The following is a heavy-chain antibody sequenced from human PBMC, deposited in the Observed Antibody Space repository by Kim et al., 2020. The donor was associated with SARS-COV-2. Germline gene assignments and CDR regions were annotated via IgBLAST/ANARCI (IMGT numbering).Heavy chain of an antibody. CDR3: ATHGKKYYDILTGYYMDAFDI. V-gene: IGHV5-51*01. CDR2: IYPGDSDT. Sequence: GESLKISCKGSGYSFTSYWIGWVRQMPGKGLEWMGIIYPGDSDTRYSPSFQGQVTISADKSISTAYLQWSSLKASDTAMYYCATHGKKYYDILTGYYMDAFDIWGKGTMVTVSS. CDR1: GYSFTSYW. J-gene: IGHJ3*02. D-gene: IGHD3-9*01.